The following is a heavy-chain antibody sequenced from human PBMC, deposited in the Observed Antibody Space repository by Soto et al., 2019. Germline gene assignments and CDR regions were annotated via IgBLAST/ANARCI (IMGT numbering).Heavy chain of an antibody. CDR2: IYYGGST. Sequence: TSETLSLTCTVSGGSISSSSYYWGWIRQPPGKGLEWIASIYYGGSTYYNPSLKSRVTISVDTSKNQFSLKLSSVTAADTAVYYCARHRGLASILTGYSPWGQGTLVTVSS. D-gene: IGHD3-9*01. V-gene: IGHV4-39*01. CDR1: GGSISSSSYY. J-gene: IGHJ5*02. CDR3: ARHRGLASILTGYSP.